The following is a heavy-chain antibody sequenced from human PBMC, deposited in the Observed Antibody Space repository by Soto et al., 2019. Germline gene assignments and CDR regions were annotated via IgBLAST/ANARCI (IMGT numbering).Heavy chain of an antibody. CDR2: ISHSGIT. CDR3: ARLGGAHEYYYYGMDV. D-gene: IGHD1-26*01. V-gene: IGHV4-4*02. CDR1: GGSITSANW. J-gene: IGHJ6*02. Sequence: SETLSLTCAVSGGSITSANWWTWVRQPPGGGLEWIGEISHSGITNYKASLKSRVTMSVDKTKNDVSLKLSSVTAADTAVYYCARLGGAHEYYYYGMDVWGQGTTVTVSS.